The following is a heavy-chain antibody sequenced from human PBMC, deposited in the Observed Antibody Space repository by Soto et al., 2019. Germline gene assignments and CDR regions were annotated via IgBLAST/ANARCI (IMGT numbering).Heavy chain of an antibody. J-gene: IGHJ4*02. CDR3: RREEYDY. D-gene: IGHD1-26*01. CDR2: ISSTSAHI. V-gene: IGHV3-21*01. CDR1: GFTFSAYT. Sequence: DVQLVESGGGLVKPGGSLRLSCAVSGFTFSAYTMSWVRQAPGEGLEWVSSISSTSAHIFYADSVKGRFTISRDNAKSLLYLQMNSLRAEDTAVYFCRREEYDYWGQGTLVTVSS.